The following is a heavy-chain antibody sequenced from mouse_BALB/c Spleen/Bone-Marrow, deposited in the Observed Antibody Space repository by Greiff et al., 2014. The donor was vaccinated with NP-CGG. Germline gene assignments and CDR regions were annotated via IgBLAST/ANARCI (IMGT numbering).Heavy chain of an antibody. Sequence: EVQVVESGGGLVQPGGSRKLSCAASGFTFSEYGMAWVRQAPGKGPEWVAFISSLASSIYYADSVTGRFTLSRENAKNTLYLEMTSLRSEDTAMYFCVRRGNGIYAIDYWGQGTSVTVSS. J-gene: IGHJ4*01. CDR2: ISSLASSI. CDR3: VRRGNGIYAIDY. CDR1: GFTFSEYG. V-gene: IGHV5-15*02.